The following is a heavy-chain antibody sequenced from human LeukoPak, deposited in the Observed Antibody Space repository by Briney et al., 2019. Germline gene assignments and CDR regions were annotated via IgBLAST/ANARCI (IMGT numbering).Heavy chain of an antibody. D-gene: IGHD6-13*01. Sequence: NAGGSLRLSCAASGFTFSDHYTSWIRQAPGKGLEWVSYISSSGSTIYYADSVKGRFTISRDNAKNSLYLQMNSLRAEDTAVYYCARISAAAGIFDPWGQGTLVTVSS. CDR1: GFTFSDHY. CDR3: ARISAAAGIFDP. J-gene: IGHJ5*02. CDR2: ISSSGSTI. V-gene: IGHV3-11*01.